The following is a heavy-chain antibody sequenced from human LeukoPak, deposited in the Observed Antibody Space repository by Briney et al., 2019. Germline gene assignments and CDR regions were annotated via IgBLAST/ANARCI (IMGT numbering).Heavy chain of an antibody. Sequence: PGGSLRLSCVASGFILENHAMSWVRQAPGKGLEWVANIKQDGSEKYYVDSVKGRFTISRDNAMNSLYLQMNSLRAEDTAVYYCARDYRRCYYYYYGMDVWGQGTTVTVSS. CDR3: ARDYRRCYYYYYGMDV. CDR2: IKQDGSEK. J-gene: IGHJ6*02. V-gene: IGHV3-7*03. CDR1: GFILENHA.